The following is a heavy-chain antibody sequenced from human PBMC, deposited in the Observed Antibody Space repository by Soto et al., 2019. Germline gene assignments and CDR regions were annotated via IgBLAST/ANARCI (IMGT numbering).Heavy chain of an antibody. V-gene: IGHV3-30*14. CDR3: ARAKREYCSSTSCFDFSDYYYMDV. D-gene: IGHD2-2*01. Sequence: PGGSLRLSCAASGFTFSSYAMHWVRQAPGKGLEWVAVISYDGSNKYYADSVKGRFTISRHNSKNTLYLQMNSLRAEDTAVYYCARAKREYCSSTSCFDFSDYYYMDVWGKGTTVTVSS. CDR2: ISYDGSNK. J-gene: IGHJ6*03. CDR1: GFTFSSYA.